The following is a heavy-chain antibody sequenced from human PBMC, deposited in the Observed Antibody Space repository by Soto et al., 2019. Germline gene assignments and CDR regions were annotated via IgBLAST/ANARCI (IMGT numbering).Heavy chain of an antibody. V-gene: IGHV1-69*06. CDR1: GGTFSSYA. CDR3: ARQLMVYGIPELDYYGMDV. D-gene: IGHD2-8*01. Sequence: QVQLVQSGAEVKKPGSSVKVSCKASGGTFSSYAISWVRQAPGQGLEWMGGIIPIFGTANYAQKFQGRVTITADKSTSTAYMELSSLRSEDTAVYYCARQLMVYGIPELDYYGMDVWGQGTTVTVSS. CDR2: IIPIFGTA. J-gene: IGHJ6*02.